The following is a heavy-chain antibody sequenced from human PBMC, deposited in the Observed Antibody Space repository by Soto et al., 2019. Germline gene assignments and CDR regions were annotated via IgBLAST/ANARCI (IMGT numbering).Heavy chain of an antibody. CDR3: ARGLNSWSDAFDI. V-gene: IGHV3-33*01. J-gene: IGHJ3*02. Sequence: GGSLRLSCAASGFTFSSYGMHWVRQAPGKGLEWVAVIWYDGSNKYYADSVKGRFTISRDNSKNTLYLQMNSLRAEDTTVYYCARGLNSWSDAFDIWGQGTMVTVS. CDR2: IWYDGSNK. CDR1: GFTFSSYG. D-gene: IGHD6-13*01.